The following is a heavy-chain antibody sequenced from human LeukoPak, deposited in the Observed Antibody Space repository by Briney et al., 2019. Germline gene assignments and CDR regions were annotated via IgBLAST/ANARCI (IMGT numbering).Heavy chain of an antibody. CDR3: ARGPYGSGSYEYYFDY. V-gene: IGHV4-4*02. CDR2: INHSGST. J-gene: IGHJ4*02. D-gene: IGHD3-10*01. Sequence: SGTLSLTCAVSGGSISSSNWWSWVRQPPGKGLEWIGEINHSGSTNYNPSLKSRVTISVDTSKNQFSLKLSSVTAADTAVYYCARGPYGSGSYEYYFDYWGQGTLVTVSS. CDR1: GGSISSSNW.